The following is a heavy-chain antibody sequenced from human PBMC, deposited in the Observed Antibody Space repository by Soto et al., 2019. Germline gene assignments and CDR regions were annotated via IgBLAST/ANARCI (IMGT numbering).Heavy chain of an antibody. CDR1: GFTFSDHY. CDR2: INPSGTYT. CDR3: ARGHHSMDV. J-gene: IGHJ6*02. V-gene: IGHV3-11*06. Sequence: GGSLRLSCAASGFTFSDHYMTWIRQAPGKGLEWISYINPSGTYTHYADSVKGRFTIPRDNAGNSLYLQMNSLRAEDTALYYCARGHHSMDVWGQGATVTVSS.